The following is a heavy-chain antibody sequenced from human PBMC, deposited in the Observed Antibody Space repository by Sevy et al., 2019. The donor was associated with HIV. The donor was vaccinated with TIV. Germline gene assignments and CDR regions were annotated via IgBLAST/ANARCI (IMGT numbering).Heavy chain of an antibody. V-gene: IGHV3-30-3*01. CDR1: GFTFSSYA. CDR3: AREGEEGMDV. J-gene: IGHJ6*02. CDR2: ISYDGSNK. Sequence: GGSLRLSCAASGFTFSSYAMHWVRQAPGKGLEWVAVISYDGSNKYYADSVKGRFTISRDNSKNTLYLQMNSLRAKDKAVYYCAREGEEGMDVWGQGTTVTVSS.